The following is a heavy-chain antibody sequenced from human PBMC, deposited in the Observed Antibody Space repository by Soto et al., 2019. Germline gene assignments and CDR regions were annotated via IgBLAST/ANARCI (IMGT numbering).Heavy chain of an antibody. CDR1: GGSISSGDYY. CDR2: IYYSGGT. J-gene: IGHJ6*02. V-gene: IGHV4-30-4*01. Sequence: PSETLSLTCTVSGGSISSGDYYWSWIRQPPGKGLEWIGYIYYSGGTYYDPSLKSRVTISVDTSKNQFSLKLSSVTAADTAVYYCARGNYYYGMDVWGQGTTVTVSS. CDR3: ARGNYYYGMDV.